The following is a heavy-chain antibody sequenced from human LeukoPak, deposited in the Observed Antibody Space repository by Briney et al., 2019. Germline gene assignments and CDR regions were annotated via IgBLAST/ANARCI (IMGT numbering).Heavy chain of an antibody. CDR1: GGSISSYY. D-gene: IGHD3-10*01. CDR2: IYYSGST. V-gene: IGHV4-59*01. J-gene: IGHJ4*02. CDR3: ARGGHYGSGSYSFDY. Sequence: SETLSLTCTVSGGSISSYYWSWIRQPPGKGLEWIGYIYYSGSTNYNPSLKSRVTISVDTSKNQFSLKLSSVTAADTAVYYCARGGHYGSGSYSFDYWGQGTLVTVSS.